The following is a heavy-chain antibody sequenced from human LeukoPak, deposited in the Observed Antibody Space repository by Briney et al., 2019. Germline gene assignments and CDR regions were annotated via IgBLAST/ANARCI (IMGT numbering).Heavy chain of an antibody. D-gene: IGHD3-3*01. Sequence: PGGSLRLSCAASGFTFSTYVMSWVRQAPGKGLEWVSGISGSGGNTYYADSVKGRFTISRDKSKNTLYLQMNSLRAADTAIYYCAKDLRKSLRFVEWLPIDAFDIWGQGTMVSVSS. CDR1: GFTFSTYV. V-gene: IGHV3-23*01. CDR3: AKDLRKSLRFVEWLPIDAFDI. CDR2: ISGSGGNT. J-gene: IGHJ3*02.